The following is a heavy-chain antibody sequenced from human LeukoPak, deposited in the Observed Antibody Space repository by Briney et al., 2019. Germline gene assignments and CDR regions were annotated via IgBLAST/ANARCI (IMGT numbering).Heavy chain of an antibody. D-gene: IGHD2-2*01. Sequence: SETLSLTCTVSGGSISSNWGWIRQPPGKGLEWIGNIYYSGSTYYNPSLKSRVTISVDTSKNQFSLKLSSVTAADTAVYYCARLEGEPAAKPGANYYYYYMDVWGKGTTVTISS. CDR3: ARLEGEPAAKPGANYYYYYMDV. J-gene: IGHJ6*03. CDR2: IYYSGST. V-gene: IGHV4-39*07. CDR1: GGSISSN.